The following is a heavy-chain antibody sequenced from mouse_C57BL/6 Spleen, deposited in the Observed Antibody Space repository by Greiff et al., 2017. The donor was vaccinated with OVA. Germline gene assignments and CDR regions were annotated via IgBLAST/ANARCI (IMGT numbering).Heavy chain of an antibody. J-gene: IGHJ4*01. Sequence: QVQLQQSGAELAKPGASVKLSCKASGYTFTSYWMHWVKQRPGPGLEWIGYINPSSGDTKYNQKFKDKATLTADKSSSTAYMQLCSLTHKDSAVYYCARGGYNGGVAAIAYWGQGTSVTVSS. CDR1: GYTFTSYW. V-gene: IGHV1-7*01. D-gene: IGHD2-2*01. CDR3: ARGGYNGGVAAIAY. CDR2: INPSSGDT.